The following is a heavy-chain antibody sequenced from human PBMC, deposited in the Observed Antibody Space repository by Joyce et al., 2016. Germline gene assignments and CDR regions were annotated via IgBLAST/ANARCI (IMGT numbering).Heavy chain of an antibody. D-gene: IGHD3-22*01. V-gene: IGHV1-18*01. J-gene: IGHJ3*02. CDR1: GYIFTTYG. CDR3: ARDIHYYNSSGYYWGAFDI. CDR2: ISAHQGNT. Sequence: QVQLVQSGSEVKKPGASVEVSCKASGYIFTTYGISWVRQAPGRGFEWMGCISAHQGNTKYAQKFQGRVTMTIDTSTSTAYMELESLRSDDTAVYYCARDIHYYNSSGYYWGAFDIWGQGTMVSVSS.